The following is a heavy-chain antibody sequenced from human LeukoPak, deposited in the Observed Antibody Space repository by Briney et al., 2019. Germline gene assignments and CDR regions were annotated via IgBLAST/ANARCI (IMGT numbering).Heavy chain of an antibody. Sequence: SETLSLTCTVSGGSISSYYWSWIRQPPGKGLEWVGYIYYSGSTNYNPSLKSRVTISVDTSKNQFSLKLSSVTAADTAVYYCAGRTEDYYYGMDVWGQGTTVTVSS. CDR1: GGSISSYY. CDR2: IYYSGST. V-gene: IGHV4-59*08. J-gene: IGHJ6*02. CDR3: AGRTEDYYYGMDV.